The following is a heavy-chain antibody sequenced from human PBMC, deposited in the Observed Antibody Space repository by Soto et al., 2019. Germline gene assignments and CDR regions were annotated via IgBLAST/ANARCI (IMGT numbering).Heavy chain of an antibody. CDR3: TRPFSEFWPGMDV. V-gene: IGHV3-73*02. Sequence: EVQLVESGGALVQSGGSLKLSCAASGFSFSGSAMHWVRQASGTGPEWVGRIRTRANNYATTYAAALKGRFTISRDDSKNTTYLQMSDLKTEDTALYYCTRPFSEFWPGMDVWGQVTKVIVSS. D-gene: IGHD3-3*01. CDR2: IRTRANNYAT. CDR1: GFSFSGSA. J-gene: IGHJ6*02.